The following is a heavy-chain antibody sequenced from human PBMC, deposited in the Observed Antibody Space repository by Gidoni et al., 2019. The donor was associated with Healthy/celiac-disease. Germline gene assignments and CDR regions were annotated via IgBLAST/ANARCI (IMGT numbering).Heavy chain of an antibody. CDR2: IYHSGST. D-gene: IGHD3-10*01. V-gene: IGHV4-38-2*02. J-gene: IGHJ4*02. CDR3: ARDLVVRGMTDY. Sequence: QVRLQESGPGLVKPSETLSLTCAVSGYSISSGYYWGWIRQPPGKGLEWIGSIYHSGSTYYNPSLKSRVTISVDTSKNQFSLKLSSVTAADTAVYYCARDLVVRGMTDYWGQGTLVTVSS. CDR1: GYSISSGYY.